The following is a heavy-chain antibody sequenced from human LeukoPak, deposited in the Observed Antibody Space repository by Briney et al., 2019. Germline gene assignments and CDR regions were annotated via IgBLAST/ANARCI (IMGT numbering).Heavy chain of an antibody. CDR3: ARGSRAPLLRWFDP. D-gene: IGHD2-21*01. CDR2: IYYSGST. J-gene: IGHJ5*02. Sequence: SETLSLTCTVSGGSISSYYWSWIRQPPGKGLEWIGYIYYSGSTNYNPSLKSRVTISVDTSKNQFSLKLSSVTAADTAVYYCARGSRAPLLRWFDPWGQGTLVTVSS. CDR1: GGSISSYY. V-gene: IGHV4-59*01.